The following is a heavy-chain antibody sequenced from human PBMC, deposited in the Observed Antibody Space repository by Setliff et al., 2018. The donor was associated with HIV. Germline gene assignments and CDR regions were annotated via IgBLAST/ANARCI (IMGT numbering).Heavy chain of an antibody. CDR1: GGSISGYY. D-gene: IGHD3-3*01. V-gene: IGHV4-59*13. J-gene: IGHJ6*03. Sequence: SETLSLTCTVSGGSISGYYWSWIPQPPGKGLEWSGYIYFSGSTNYKPSLKSRVTMSLDTSKSQFSLKLSSVTAADTAVYYCARDRVHNPSYNFWSGPTNYYYYLDVWGKGTTVTVSS. CDR3: ARDRVHNPSYNFWSGPTNYYYYLDV. CDR2: IYFSGST.